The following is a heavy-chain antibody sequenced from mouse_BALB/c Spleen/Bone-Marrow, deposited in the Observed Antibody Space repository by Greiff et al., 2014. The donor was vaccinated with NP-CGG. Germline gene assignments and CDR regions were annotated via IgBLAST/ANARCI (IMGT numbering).Heavy chain of an antibody. J-gene: IGHJ2*01. Sequence: VQLQQSGAELVKPGASVKLSCSASGFNIKDTYIHWVKQRPEQGLEWIGGIDPANGNTKYDPKFQGKATVTADTSANTGYLQLSSLTSEDTAVYYCADLGDYWGQGTTLTVSS. CDR2: IDPANGNT. D-gene: IGHD4-1*01. CDR1: GFNIKDTY. CDR3: ADLGDY. V-gene: IGHV14-3*02.